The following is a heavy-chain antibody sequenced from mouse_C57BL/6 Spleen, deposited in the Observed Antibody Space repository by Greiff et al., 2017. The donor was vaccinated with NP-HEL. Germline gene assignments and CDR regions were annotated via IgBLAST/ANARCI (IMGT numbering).Heavy chain of an antibody. CDR3: ARGATTVVATRYFDV. D-gene: IGHD1-1*01. CDR2: INPSNGGT. J-gene: IGHJ1*03. V-gene: IGHV1-53*01. CDR1: GYTFTSYW. Sequence: QVQLKQPGTELVKPGASVKLSCKASGYTFTSYWMHWVKQRPGQGLEWIGNINPSNGGTNYNEKFKSKATLTVDKSSSTAYMQLSSLTSEDSAVYYCARGATTVVATRYFDVWGTGTTVTVSS.